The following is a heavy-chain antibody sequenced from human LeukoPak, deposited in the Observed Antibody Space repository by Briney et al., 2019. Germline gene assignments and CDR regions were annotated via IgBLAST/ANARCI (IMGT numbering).Heavy chain of an antibody. J-gene: IGHJ3*02. CDR3: ARVPPERGDAFDI. CDR1: GFTFSSYS. CDR2: ISSSSSTI. D-gene: IGHD3-16*01. Sequence: GGSLRLSCAASGFTFSSYSMNWVRQAPGKGLEWVSYISSSSSTIYYADSVKGRFTISRDNAKNSLYLQMNSLRAEDTAVYYCARVPPERGDAFDIWGQGTMVTVSS. V-gene: IGHV3-48*01.